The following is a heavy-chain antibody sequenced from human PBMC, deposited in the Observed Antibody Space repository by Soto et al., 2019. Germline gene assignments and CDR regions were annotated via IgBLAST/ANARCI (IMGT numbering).Heavy chain of an antibody. D-gene: IGHD6-19*01. CDR3: VKEGYMRSDWYGQFDC. Sequence: VQLVESGGTLVQPGGSLRLSCSASGFTFNTFAMHWVRQTPGKGLEFVSAISSNGGNTYYADSVKGRIAISRDNSKNTLYLQMYSLRPEDTALYYCVKEGYMRSDWYGQFDCWGQGTLVTVSS. J-gene: IGHJ4*02. CDR2: ISSNGGNT. CDR1: GFTFNTFA. V-gene: IGHV3-64D*06.